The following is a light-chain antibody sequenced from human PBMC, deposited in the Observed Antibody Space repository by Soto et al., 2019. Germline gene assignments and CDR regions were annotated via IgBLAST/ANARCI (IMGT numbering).Light chain of an antibody. J-gene: IGKJ5*01. CDR1: QSVGGS. CDR2: DTS. V-gene: IGKV3-11*01. Sequence: EIVLTQSPATLSLFPGERATLSCRASQSVGGSLAWYQQKPGQAPRLLLYDTSSRATGIPARFSGSGSGTDFLLTISSLEAEDFAVYYCQQRSNWITFGQGTRLE. CDR3: QQRSNWIT.